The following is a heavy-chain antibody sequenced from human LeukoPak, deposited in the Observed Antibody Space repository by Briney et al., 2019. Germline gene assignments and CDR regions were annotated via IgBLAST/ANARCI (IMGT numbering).Heavy chain of an antibody. J-gene: IGHJ6*03. CDR3: AKGGGGRLIYYYYMDV. V-gene: IGHV3-9*03. CDR1: GFTFDDYA. D-gene: IGHD3-16*01. Sequence: GRSLRLSCAASGFTFDDYAMHWVRQAPGKGLEWVSGITWNSDNIEYAGSVKGRFTISRDNAKNSLYLQMNSLRAEDMALYYCAKGGGGRLIYYYYMDVWGKGTTVTVSS. CDR2: ITWNSDNI.